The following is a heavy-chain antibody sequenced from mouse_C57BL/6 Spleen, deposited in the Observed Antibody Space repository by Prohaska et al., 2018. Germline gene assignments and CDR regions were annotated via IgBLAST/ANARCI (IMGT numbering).Heavy chain of an antibody. Sequence: HGKSLEWIGDINPNNGGTSYNQKFKGKATLTVDKSSSTAYMELRSLTSEDSAVYYCARFPDLLDYWGQGTSVTVSS. V-gene: IGHV1-26*01. D-gene: IGHD2-1*01. J-gene: IGHJ4*01. CDR3: ARFPDLLDY. CDR2: INPNNGGT.